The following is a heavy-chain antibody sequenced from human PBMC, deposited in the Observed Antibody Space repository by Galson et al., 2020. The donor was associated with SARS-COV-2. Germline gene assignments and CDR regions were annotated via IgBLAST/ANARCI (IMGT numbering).Heavy chain of an antibody. J-gene: IGHJ6*02. CDR2: INHRGST. D-gene: IGHD5-18*01. CDR3: ARGRGAMASFWYYYGMDV. Sequence: SETLSLTCAVYGWSFSGYYWSWIRQPPGKGLEWIGEINHRGSTNYNPSLKSLVTISVDTSKNQFSLKLSSVTAADTAVYYCARGRGAMASFWYYYGMDVWGQGTTVTVSS. V-gene: IGHV4-34*01. CDR1: GWSFSGYY.